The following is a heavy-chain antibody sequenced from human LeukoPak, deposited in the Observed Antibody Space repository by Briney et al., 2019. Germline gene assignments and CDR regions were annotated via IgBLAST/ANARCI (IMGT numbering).Heavy chain of an antibody. CDR1: GGSISSGGYY. Sequence: SQTLSLTCTVSGGSISSGGYYWSWIRQPPGKGLEWIGYIYRSGSTYYNPSLKSRVTISVDRSKNQFSLKLSSVTAADTAVYYCARGMGAAALTSWGQGTLVTVSS. CDR2: IYRSGST. J-gene: IGHJ5*02. CDR3: ARGMGAAALTS. D-gene: IGHD6-13*01. V-gene: IGHV4-30-2*01.